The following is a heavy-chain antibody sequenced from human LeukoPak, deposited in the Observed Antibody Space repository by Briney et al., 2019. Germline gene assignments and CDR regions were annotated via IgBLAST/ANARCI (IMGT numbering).Heavy chain of an antibody. V-gene: IGHV3-73*01. D-gene: IGHD5-18*01. CDR1: GFTFSGSA. Sequence: GGSLRLSCAASGFTFSGSAMHWVRQASGKGLEWVDRIRSKANSYATAYAASVKGRFTISRDDSKNTAYLQMNSLKTEDTAVYYCTSSGDTAMATRSRDYWGQGTLVTVSS. J-gene: IGHJ4*02. CDR2: IRSKANSYAT. CDR3: TSSGDTAMATRSRDY.